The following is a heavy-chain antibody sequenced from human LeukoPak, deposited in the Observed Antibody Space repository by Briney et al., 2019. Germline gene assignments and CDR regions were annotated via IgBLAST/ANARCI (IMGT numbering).Heavy chain of an antibody. V-gene: IGHV4-59*01. CDR1: GGSISSYY. Sequence: SETLSLTCTVSGGSISSYYWSWIRQPPGKGLEWIAYIFYSGSTNYNPSLESRVTISVDMSRTRFSLKLSSVTAADTAVYYCARGGDDYFDYWGQGTLVTVSS. D-gene: IGHD4-17*01. J-gene: IGHJ4*02. CDR3: ARGGDDYFDY. CDR2: IFYSGST.